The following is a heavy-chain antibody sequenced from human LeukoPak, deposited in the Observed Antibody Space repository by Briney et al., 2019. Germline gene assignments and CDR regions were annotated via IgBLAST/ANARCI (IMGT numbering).Heavy chain of an antibody. Sequence: PSETLSLTCTVSGGSISSSSYYWGWIRQPPGKGLEWIGSIYYSGSTYYNPSLKSRVTISVDTSKNQFSLKLSSVTAADTAVYYCARQISDCYYYYIDVWGKGTTVTVSS. V-gene: IGHV4-39*01. CDR3: ARQISDCYYYYIDV. CDR1: GGSISSSSYY. D-gene: IGHD3-10*01. J-gene: IGHJ6*03. CDR2: IYYSGST.